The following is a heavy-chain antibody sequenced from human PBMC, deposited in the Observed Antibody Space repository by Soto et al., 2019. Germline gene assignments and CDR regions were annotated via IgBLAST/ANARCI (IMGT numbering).Heavy chain of an antibody. CDR1: GFTFGDYA. Sequence: EVQLVESGGGLVQPGRSLRLSCTASGFTFGDYAMSWFRQAPGKGLEWVGFIRSKAYGGTTEYAASVKGRFTISRDDSKSIAYLQMNSLKTEDTAVYYCTRDPRYYDFWSGSSFDIWGQGTMVTVSS. CDR2: IRSKAYGGTT. J-gene: IGHJ3*02. V-gene: IGHV3-49*03. D-gene: IGHD3-3*01. CDR3: TRDPRYYDFWSGSSFDI.